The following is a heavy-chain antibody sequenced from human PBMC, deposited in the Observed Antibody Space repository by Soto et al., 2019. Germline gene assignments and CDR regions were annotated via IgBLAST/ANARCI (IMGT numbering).Heavy chain of an antibody. D-gene: IGHD4-4*01. V-gene: IGHV3-23*01. CDR2: ISGSGGST. J-gene: IGHJ3*02. CDR3: AVYSNAFDI. Sequence: GGSLRLSCAASGFTFSSYAMSWVRQAPGKGLEWVSAISGSGGSTYYADSVKGRFTISRDNSKNTLYLQMKSLRDEDTAVYYGAVYSNAFDIWGEGTMVTVS. CDR1: GFTFSSYA.